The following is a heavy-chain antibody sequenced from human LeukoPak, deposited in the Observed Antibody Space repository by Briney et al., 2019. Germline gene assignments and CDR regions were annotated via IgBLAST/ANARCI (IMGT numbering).Heavy chain of an antibody. D-gene: IGHD4-17*01. CDR3: AYYGDYGEDAFDI. J-gene: IGHJ3*02. V-gene: IGHV4-59*01. Sequence: SETLSLTCSVSGGSISSYYWSWIRQPPGKGLVWIGYIYYSGSTNYNPSLKSRVTISVDTSKNQFSLKLSSVTAADTAVYYCAYYGDYGEDAFDIWGQGTMVTVSS. CDR2: IYYSGST. CDR1: GGSISSYY.